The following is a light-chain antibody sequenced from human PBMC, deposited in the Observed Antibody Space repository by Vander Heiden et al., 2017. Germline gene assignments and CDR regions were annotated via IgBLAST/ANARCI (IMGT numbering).Light chain of an antibody. Sequence: DIVMTQSPDSLAVSLGERATINCKSSQSVLYSSNNKNYLAWYQQKPGQPPKLLIYWAPTRESGVPDRFSGSGSGTDFTLTISSLQAEDVAVYYCQQYYRTLRTFGQGTKVEIK. CDR3: QQYYRTLRT. CDR1: QSVLYSSNNKNY. CDR2: WAP. V-gene: IGKV4-1*01. J-gene: IGKJ1*01.